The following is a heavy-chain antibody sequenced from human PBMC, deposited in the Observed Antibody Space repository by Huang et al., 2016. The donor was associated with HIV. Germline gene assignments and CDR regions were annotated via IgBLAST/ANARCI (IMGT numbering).Heavy chain of an antibody. D-gene: IGHD3-10*01. Sequence: EVQLVESGGGLVQPGGSLRLSCTASGFTFSSYWMSWVRQAQGKGVKLVANIKKDGSEKYYVDSVKGRFSISRDNAKNSLYLQMNSLRAEDTAVYYCARRLRYYYGSGRTSGYFDYWGQGTLVTVSS. CDR2: IKKDGSEK. J-gene: IGHJ4*02. V-gene: IGHV3-7*01. CDR1: GFTFSSYW. CDR3: ARRLRYYYGSGRTSGYFDY.